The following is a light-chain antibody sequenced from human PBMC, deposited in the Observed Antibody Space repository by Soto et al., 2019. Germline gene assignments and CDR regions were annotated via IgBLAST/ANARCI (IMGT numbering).Light chain of an antibody. J-gene: IGLJ2*01. CDR1: SSDIGGYDF. CDR3: SSHAGSNNLL. Sequence: QSALTQPPSASGSRGQSVTISCTGTSSDIGGYDFVSWYQQHPGKAPKLLIYEVTKRPSGVPDRFSGSKSGNTASLTVSGLQAEDEADYSCSSHAGSNNLLFGGGTKLTVL. CDR2: EVT. V-gene: IGLV2-8*01.